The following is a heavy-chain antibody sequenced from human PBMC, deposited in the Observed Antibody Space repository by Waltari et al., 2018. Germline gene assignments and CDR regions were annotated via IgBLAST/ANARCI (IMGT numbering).Heavy chain of an antibody. CDR1: GGSISSYY. CDR2: IYTSGST. D-gene: IGHD3-16*01. J-gene: IGHJ6*03. Sequence: QVQLQESGPGLVKPSETLSLTCTVSGGSISSYYWSWIRQPPGKGLEWIGRIYTSGSTNYNPSLKSRVTMSVDTSKNQFSLKLSSVTAADTAVYYCATGAGGDVNYYYYMDVWGKGTTVTISS. V-gene: IGHV4-4*07. CDR3: ATGAGGDVNYYYYMDV.